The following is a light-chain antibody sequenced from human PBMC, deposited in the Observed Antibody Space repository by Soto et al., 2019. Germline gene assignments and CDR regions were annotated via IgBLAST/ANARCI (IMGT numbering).Light chain of an antibody. V-gene: IGLV4-69*01. CDR1: SGHSSYA. CDR2: LNSDGSH. CDR3: QTWGTGIHV. Sequence: QLVLTQSPSASASLGASVKLTCTLSSGHSSYAIAWHQQQPEKGPRYLMKLNSDGSHSKGDGIPDRFSGSSSGAERYLIISSLQSEDEADYYCQTWGTGIHVFGTGTKATV. J-gene: IGLJ1*01.